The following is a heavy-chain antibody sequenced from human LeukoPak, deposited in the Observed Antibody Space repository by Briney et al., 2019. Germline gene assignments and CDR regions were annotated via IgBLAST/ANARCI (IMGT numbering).Heavy chain of an antibody. CDR3: AKVPPGYDTNGPIDY. D-gene: IGHD2-8*01. Sequence: PGGFLRLSCAASGLTFSNYAMSWVRQAPGKGLEWVSSISGSGRTTFYADSVKGRFTISRDNSKNTLYLQMNGLRPEDTAVYYCAKVPPGYDTNGPIDYWGQGTLVTVSS. J-gene: IGHJ4*02. CDR2: ISGSGRTT. V-gene: IGHV3-23*01. CDR1: GLTFSNYA.